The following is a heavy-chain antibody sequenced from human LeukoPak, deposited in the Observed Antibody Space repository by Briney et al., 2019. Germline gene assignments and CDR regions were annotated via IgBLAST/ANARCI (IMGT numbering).Heavy chain of an antibody. CDR2: IRFDGGYK. CDR1: GFTFGSHG. Sequence: PGGCLRPSCAASGFTFGSHGMDWVRQAPGKGLGWVAAIRFDGGYKYYAASVKGRLTISRDNSNNTLYLQMNSLRAEDTAVYYCARDFGYDTSGYYYVPYYFDYWGQGTLVTVSS. D-gene: IGHD3-22*01. V-gene: IGHV3-33*01. J-gene: IGHJ4*02. CDR3: ARDFGYDTSGYYYVPYYFDY.